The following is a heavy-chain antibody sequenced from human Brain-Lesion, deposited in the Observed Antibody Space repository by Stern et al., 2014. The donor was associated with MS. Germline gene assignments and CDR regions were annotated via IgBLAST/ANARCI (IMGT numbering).Heavy chain of an antibody. V-gene: IGHV4-30-4*01. Sequence: MQLVESGPGLVKPSQTLSLTCNVSGGSISSGDNYWSWIRQPPGKGPEWIGYIHYSGGTYFNPSLKSRATISADTSKNQFSLKLNSMTAADTAVYYCARVPDYGDAFFDYWGQGILVTVSS. D-gene: IGHD4-17*01. CDR1: GGSISSGDNY. CDR2: IHYSGGT. CDR3: ARVPDYGDAFFDY. J-gene: IGHJ4*02.